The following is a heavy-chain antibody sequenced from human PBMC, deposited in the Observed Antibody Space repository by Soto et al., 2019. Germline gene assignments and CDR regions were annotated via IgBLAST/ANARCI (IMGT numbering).Heavy chain of an antibody. V-gene: IGHV3-33*01. Sequence: QVQVVESGGGVVQPGRSLRLSCAASGFTFSTYGMHWVRQAPDKGLEWVALVWSDGSKKYYADSVKGRFTISRDNSKDTLHLQMNSLRAEDTAVYYCVRVFDTYYFDLWGQGTLVTVST. J-gene: IGHJ4*02. CDR1: GFTFSTYG. D-gene: IGHD3-9*01. CDR3: VRVFDTYYFDL. CDR2: VWSDGSKK.